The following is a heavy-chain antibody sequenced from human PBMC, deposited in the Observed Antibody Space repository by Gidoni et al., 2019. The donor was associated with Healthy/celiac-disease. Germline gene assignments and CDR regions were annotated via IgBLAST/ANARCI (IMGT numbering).Heavy chain of an antibody. CDR2: IWYDGSKK. D-gene: IGHD2-15*01. CDR3: ARGVGVVVVDWFDP. J-gene: IGHJ5*02. Sequence: VQLVESGGGVVQPGRFLSLYCAAAGFTFSSYGMHWVRQAPGKGLEGVSVIWYDGSKKYYADSVKGRFTISRDNSNNTLYLQMNSLRAEDTAVYYCARGVGVVVVDWFDPWGQGTLVTVSS. V-gene: IGHV3-33*01. CDR1: GFTFSSYG.